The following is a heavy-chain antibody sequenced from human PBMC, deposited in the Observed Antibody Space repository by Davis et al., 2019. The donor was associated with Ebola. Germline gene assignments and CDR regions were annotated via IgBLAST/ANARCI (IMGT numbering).Heavy chain of an antibody. J-gene: IGHJ5*02. V-gene: IGHV4-4*02. Sequence: MPSETLSLTCAVSGASISNSNWWSWVRQPPGKGLEWIGEIYHTGSTNYNPSLKSRVTISVDKSKNQFSLKLSSVTAADTAVYYCARDRGSSWYNWFDPWGQGTLVTVSS. CDR3: ARDRGSSWYNWFDP. CDR2: IYHTGST. CDR1: GASISNSNW. D-gene: IGHD6-13*01.